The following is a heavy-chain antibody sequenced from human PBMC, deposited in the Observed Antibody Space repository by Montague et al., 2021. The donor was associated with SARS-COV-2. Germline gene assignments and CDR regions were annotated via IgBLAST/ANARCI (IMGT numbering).Heavy chain of an antibody. CDR1: GDSISTGIYY. CDR2: IRTTGHT. J-gene: IGHJ4*02. V-gene: IGHV4-61*02. Sequence: TLSLTCTVSGDSISTGIYYWSWIRQPAGKGLEWIGRIRTTGHTDYNSSLESRVFMSVDTSTNQFSLSLTSVTAADTAVYFCARFGSGTLEFDLWGQGTLVTVSS. D-gene: IGHD1-26*01. CDR3: ARFGSGTLEFDL.